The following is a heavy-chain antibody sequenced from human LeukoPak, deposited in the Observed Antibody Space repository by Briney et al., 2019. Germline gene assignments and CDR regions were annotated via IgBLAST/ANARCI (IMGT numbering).Heavy chain of an antibody. CDR3: AGDRIVVVPAAMGYSSSWHEGHYYYGMDV. Sequence: SETLSLTCTVSGDSISSTSYYWGWIRQPPGKGLEWIGSVYYSGTTYHNPSLKSRVTTSVDTSKNQFSLKLSSVTAADTAVYYCAGDRIVVVPAAMGYSSSWHEGHYYYGMDVWGQGTTVTVSS. CDR2: VYYSGTT. CDR1: GDSISSTSYY. V-gene: IGHV4-39*01. J-gene: IGHJ6*02. D-gene: IGHD2-2*01.